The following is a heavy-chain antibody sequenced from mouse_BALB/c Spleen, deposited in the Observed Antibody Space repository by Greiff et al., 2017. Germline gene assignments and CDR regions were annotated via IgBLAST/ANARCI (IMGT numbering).Heavy chain of an antibody. CDR3: ARSSYGNYWFAY. V-gene: IGHV1-9*01. J-gene: IGHJ3*01. CDR1: GYTFSSYW. D-gene: IGHD2-1*01. Sequence: VQLQQSGAELMKPGASVKISCKATGYTFSSYWIEWVKQRPGHGLEWIGEILPGSGSTNYNEKFKGKATFTADTSSNTAYMQLSSLTSEDSAVYYCARSSYGNYWFAYWGQGTLVTVSA. CDR2: ILPGSGST.